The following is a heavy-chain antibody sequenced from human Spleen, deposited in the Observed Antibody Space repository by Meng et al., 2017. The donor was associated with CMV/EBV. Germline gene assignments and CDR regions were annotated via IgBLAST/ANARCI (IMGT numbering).Heavy chain of an antibody. CDR1: GAPIRSNDFF. Sequence: QVQLQGPGPGLVKPSGTLSLTCAVSGAPIRSNDFFGGWIRQPPGKGLEWIGSIYYSGSTYYNPSLKSRVTISVDTSKNQFSLKLSSVTAADTAVYYCARDRAGTTGGLGYWGQGTLVTVFS. V-gene: IGHV4-39*07. J-gene: IGHJ4*02. D-gene: IGHD1-1*01. CDR3: ARDRAGTTGGLGY. CDR2: IYYSGST.